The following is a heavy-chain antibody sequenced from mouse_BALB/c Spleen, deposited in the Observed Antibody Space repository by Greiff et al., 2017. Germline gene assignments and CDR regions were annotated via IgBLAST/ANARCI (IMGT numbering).Heavy chain of an antibody. Sequence: EVMLVESGPGLVKPSQSLSLTCTVTGYSITSDYAWNWIRQFPGNKLEWMGYISYSGSTSYNPSLKSRISITRDTSKNQFFLQLNSVTTEDTATYYCARADYDGPFAYWGQGTLVTVSA. J-gene: IGHJ3*01. CDR1: GYSITSDYA. D-gene: IGHD2-4*01. CDR3: ARADYDGPFAY. CDR2: ISYSGST. V-gene: IGHV3-2*02.